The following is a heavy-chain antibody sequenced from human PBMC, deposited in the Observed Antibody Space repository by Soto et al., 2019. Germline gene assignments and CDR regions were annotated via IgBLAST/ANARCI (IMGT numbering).Heavy chain of an antibody. CDR1: GYTFTSYA. Sequence: QVQLVQCVAEVKKPGASVKVSCKASGYTFTSYAMFWVRQAPGQRLAWMGWINPGNGDTKYSQKFQGRVTVTGDTSASTVSMDLSSLKYEDTAVYYCARDSSSSLDYWGQGTLVTVSS. D-gene: IGHD2-2*01. CDR2: INPGNGDT. CDR3: ARDSSSSLDY. V-gene: IGHV1-3*01. J-gene: IGHJ4*02.